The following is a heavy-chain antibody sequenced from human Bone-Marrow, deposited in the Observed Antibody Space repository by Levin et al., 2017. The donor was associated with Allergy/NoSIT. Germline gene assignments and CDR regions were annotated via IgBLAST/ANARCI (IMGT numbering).Heavy chain of an antibody. Sequence: ASVKVSCKTSGYTFTDYYIHWVRQAPGQGLEWMGWISPNGGGTRYAERYQDRLTMTSDTSISTVYMQLSRLISEETALYYCARDSRRDGNNWFDPWGQGTLVTVSS. CDR1: GYTFTDYY. V-gene: IGHV1-2*02. J-gene: IGHJ5*02. CDR2: ISPNGGGT. CDR3: ARDSRRDGNNWFDP.